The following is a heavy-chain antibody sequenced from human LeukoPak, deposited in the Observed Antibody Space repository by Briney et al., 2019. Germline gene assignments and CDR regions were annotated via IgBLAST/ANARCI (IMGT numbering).Heavy chain of an antibody. V-gene: IGHV4-34*01. CDR3: ARGRIPVLRFLEWSNWFDP. J-gene: IGHJ5*02. Sequence: PSETLSLTCAVSGGSFGGYYWSWIRQPPGKGLEWIGEINHSGSTNYNPSPKSRVTISVDTSKNQFSLKLSSVTAADTAVYYCARGRIPVLRFLEWSNWFDPWGQGTLVTVSS. CDR1: GGSFGGYY. CDR2: INHSGST. D-gene: IGHD3-3*01.